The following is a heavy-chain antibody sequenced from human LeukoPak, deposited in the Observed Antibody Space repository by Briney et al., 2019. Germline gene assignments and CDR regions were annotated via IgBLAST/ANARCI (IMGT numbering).Heavy chain of an antibody. CDR3: ARDTDY. V-gene: IGHV4-59*01. CDR2: IYYSGST. J-gene: IGHJ4*02. CDR1: GGSISSYY. Sequence: SETLSLTCTVSGGSISSYYWSWIRQPPGKGLEWIGYIYYSGSTNYNPSPKSRVTISVDTSKNQFSLKLSSVTAADTAVYYCARDTDYWGQGTLVTVSS.